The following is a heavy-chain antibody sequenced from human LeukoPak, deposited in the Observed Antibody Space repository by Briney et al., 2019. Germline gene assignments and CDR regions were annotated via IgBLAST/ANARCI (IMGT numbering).Heavy chain of an antibody. CDR3: ARLYSSGWYPTFDY. Sequence: GGSLRLSCAASAFTFNNYAMSWVRQVPAKGLECVSSISGSGNSTYYADSVKGRFTISRDNSKNTLFLQMNSLRAEDTAVYYCARLYSSGWYPTFDYWGQGTLVTVSS. CDR1: AFTFNNYA. J-gene: IGHJ4*02. V-gene: IGHV3-23*01. D-gene: IGHD6-19*01. CDR2: ISGSGNST.